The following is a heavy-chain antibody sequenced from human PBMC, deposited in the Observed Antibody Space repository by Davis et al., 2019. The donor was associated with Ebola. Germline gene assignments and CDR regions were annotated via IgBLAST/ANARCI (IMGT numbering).Heavy chain of an antibody. CDR2: ISAYNGNT. CDR1: GYTFSIYG. CDR3: ARDAPQVVRGAFDI. J-gene: IGHJ3*02. V-gene: IGHV1-18*04. Sequence: ASVKVSCKTSGYTFSIYGISWVRQAPGQGLEWMGWISAYNGNTDYAQKIQGRVTMTTDTSTSTAYMELRSLRSDDTAVYYCARDAPQVVRGAFDIWGQGTMVTVSS. D-gene: IGHD3-22*01.